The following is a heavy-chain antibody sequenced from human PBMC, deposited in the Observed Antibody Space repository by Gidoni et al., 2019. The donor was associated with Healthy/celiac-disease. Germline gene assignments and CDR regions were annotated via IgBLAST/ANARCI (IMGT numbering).Heavy chain of an antibody. J-gene: IGHJ4*02. CDR3: ASFGRYYGSGS. Sequence: QVQLVESGGGVVQPGRSLRLSCAASGFTFSSYAMHWVRQAPGKGLEWVAVISYDGSNKYYADSGKGRFTISRDNSKNTLYLQMNSLRAEETAVYYCASFGRYYGSGSWGQGTLVTVSS. D-gene: IGHD3-10*01. V-gene: IGHV3-30*04. CDR2: ISYDGSNK. CDR1: GFTFSSYA.